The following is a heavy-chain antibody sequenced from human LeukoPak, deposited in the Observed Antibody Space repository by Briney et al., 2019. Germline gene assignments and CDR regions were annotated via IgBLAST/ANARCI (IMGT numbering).Heavy chain of an antibody. CDR2: IKQDGSEK. J-gene: IGHJ4*02. CDR1: GFTFSSYW. D-gene: IGHD2-21*02. CDR3: AGDLEPLAYCGVDCGQDY. V-gene: IGHV3-7*01. Sequence: GGSLRLSCAASGFTFSSYWMSWVRQAPGKGLEWVANIKQDGSEKYYVDSVKGRFTISRDNAKNSLYLQMNSLRAEDTAVYYCAGDLEPLAYCGVDCGQDYWGQGTLVTVSS.